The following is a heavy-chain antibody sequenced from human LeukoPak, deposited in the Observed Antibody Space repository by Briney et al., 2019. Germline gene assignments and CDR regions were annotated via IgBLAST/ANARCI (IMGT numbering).Heavy chain of an antibody. V-gene: IGHV4-34*01. CDR1: GGSFSGCY. D-gene: IGHD3-22*01. CDR3: ARSRYYYDSSGYLNGPFDY. CDR2: INHSGST. J-gene: IGHJ4*02. Sequence: SETLSLTCAVYGGSFSGCYWSWIRQPPGKGLEWIGEINHSGSTNYNPSLKSRVTISVDTSKNQFSLKLSSVTAADTAVYYCARSRYYYDSSGYLNGPFDYWGQGTLVTVSS.